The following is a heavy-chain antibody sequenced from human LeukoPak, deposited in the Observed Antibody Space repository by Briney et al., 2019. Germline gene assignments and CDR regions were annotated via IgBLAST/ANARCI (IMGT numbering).Heavy chain of an antibody. CDR1: GFTFSSYA. J-gene: IGHJ4*02. V-gene: IGHV3-23*01. CDR2: ITDSGGTT. D-gene: IGHD1-26*01. Sequence: GGSLRLSCAASGFTFSSYAMSWVRQAPGKGLEWVSTITDSGGTTFYADSVKGRFTISRDNFKDTVYLQMNSLRAEDTAVYYCAKLWRGSHPRYFDHWGQGTLVIVSS. CDR3: AKLWRGSHPRYFDH.